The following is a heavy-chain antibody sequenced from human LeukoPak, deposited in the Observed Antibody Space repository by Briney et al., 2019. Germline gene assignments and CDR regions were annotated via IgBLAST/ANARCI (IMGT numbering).Heavy chain of an antibody. CDR2: INPSGGST. D-gene: IGHD3-10*01. CDR1: GYTFTTYY. CDR3: ARDSDYYGSGTYYYGNWFNS. Sequence: ASVKVSCKASGYTFTTYYMHWVRQAPGQGLEWMGIINPSGGSTSYAQKFQGRVTMTRDTSSGTVYMEVSSLRSEDTAVYYCARDSDYYGSGTYYYGNWFNSWGQGTLVTVSS. J-gene: IGHJ5*01. V-gene: IGHV1-46*01.